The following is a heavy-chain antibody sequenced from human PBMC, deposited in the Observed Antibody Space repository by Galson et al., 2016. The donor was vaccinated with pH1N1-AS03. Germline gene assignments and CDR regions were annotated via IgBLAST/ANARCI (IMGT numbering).Heavy chain of an antibody. D-gene: IGHD6-13*01. CDR2: IDPYDSQT. CDR3: ASKTYSTRWSFLLGS. J-gene: IGHJ5*01. Sequence: QSGAEVTKPGESLRISCKASGYSFTSHWITWVRQMPGKGLEWMGKIDPYDSQTNYSPSFQGHITFSVDTSITTAYLPWSSLKASDTAMYYCASKTYSTRWSFLLGSWGQGSLATVSS. V-gene: IGHV5-10-1*01. CDR1: GYSFTSHW.